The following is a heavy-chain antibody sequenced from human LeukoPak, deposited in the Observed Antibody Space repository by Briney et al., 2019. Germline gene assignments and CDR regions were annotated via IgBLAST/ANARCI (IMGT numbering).Heavy chain of an antibody. V-gene: IGHV3-30*18. CDR3: AKEPEWLLGY. D-gene: IGHD3-3*01. Sequence: GGSLRLSCAASGFTFSSYGMHWVRQAPGKGLEWVAVISYDGSNKYYADSVKGRFTISRDNSKNTLYLQMNSLRAEDTAMYYCAKEPEWLLGYWGQGTLVTVSS. CDR2: ISYDGSNK. CDR1: GFTFSSYG. J-gene: IGHJ4*02.